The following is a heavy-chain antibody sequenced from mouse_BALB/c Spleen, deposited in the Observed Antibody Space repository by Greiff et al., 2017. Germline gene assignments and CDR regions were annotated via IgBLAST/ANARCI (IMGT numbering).Heavy chain of an antibody. CDR1: GFTFSSYA. D-gene: IGHD2-3*01. CDR3: ARGGRKDGYPFAY. Sequence: EVKVVESGGGLVKPGGSLKLSCAASGFTFSSYAMSWVRQTPEKRLEWVASISSGGSTYYPDSVKGRFTISRDNARNILYLQMSSLRSEDTAMYYCARGGRKDGYPFAYWGQGTLVTVSA. J-gene: IGHJ3*01. CDR2: ISSGGST. V-gene: IGHV5-6-5*01.